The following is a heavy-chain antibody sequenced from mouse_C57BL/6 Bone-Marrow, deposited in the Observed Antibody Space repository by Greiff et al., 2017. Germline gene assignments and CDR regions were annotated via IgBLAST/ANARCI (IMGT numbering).Heavy chain of an antibody. CDR1: GYTFTSYW. CDR2: IDPNSGGT. J-gene: IGHJ2*01. D-gene: IGHD2-14*01. CDR3: ARDGRFIGFFFDD. V-gene: IGHV1-72*01. Sequence: QVQLQQPGAELVKPGASVKLSCKASGYTFTSYWMHWVKQSPGRGLEWIGRIDPNSGGTKYNEKFKSKATLTVDKPSSPAYMQLSRLTSEDSAVYYCARDGRFIGFFFDDWGQGTTLTVSS.